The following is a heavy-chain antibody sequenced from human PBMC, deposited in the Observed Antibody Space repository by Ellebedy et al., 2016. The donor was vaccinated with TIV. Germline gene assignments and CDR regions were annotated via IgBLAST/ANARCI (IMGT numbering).Heavy chain of an antibody. D-gene: IGHD3-22*01. CDR2: ISYSSSNK. Sequence: GESLKISCSASGLTLSRYSMSWVRQAPGKGLEWVSYISYSSSNKYYADSVQGRFAISRDNADKSLYLQMDSLRAEDTAVYYCAISTTMIFFEYWGQGTLVTVS. V-gene: IGHV3-48*04. J-gene: IGHJ4*02. CDR3: AISTTMIFFEY. CDR1: GLTLSRYS.